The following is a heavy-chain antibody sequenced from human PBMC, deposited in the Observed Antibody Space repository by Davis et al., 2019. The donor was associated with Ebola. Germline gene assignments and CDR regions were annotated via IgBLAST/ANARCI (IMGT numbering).Heavy chain of an antibody. V-gene: IGHV3-23*01. D-gene: IGHD3-16*01. J-gene: IGHJ3*01. Sequence: GESLKISCAASGFTFSSYAMSWVRQAPGKGLEWLSIISYKVGVTVYTESAKGRFTISRDNSKNTLYLQMNSLGVEDTAIYYCAKASSYPTRAFDVWGQGTKVTVSS. CDR3: AKASSYPTRAFDV. CDR2: ISYKVGVT. CDR1: GFTFSSYA.